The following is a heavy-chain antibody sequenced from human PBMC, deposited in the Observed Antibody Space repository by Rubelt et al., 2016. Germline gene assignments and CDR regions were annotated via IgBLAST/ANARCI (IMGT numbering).Heavy chain of an antibody. J-gene: IGHJ4*02. D-gene: IGHD3-16*01. Sequence: QVQLQESGPGLVKPSQTLSLTCTVSVGSISISSYYWGWIRQPPGKGLEWNWRIHYSGGSFYIPSFNGRVTRFVDTSKNQFSLKLSSVTAADTAVFYCARLPTLSRQDCWGQGTLVTVSS. CDR3: ARLPTLSRQDC. V-gene: IGHV4-39*01. CDR1: VGSISISSYY. CDR2: IHYSGGS.